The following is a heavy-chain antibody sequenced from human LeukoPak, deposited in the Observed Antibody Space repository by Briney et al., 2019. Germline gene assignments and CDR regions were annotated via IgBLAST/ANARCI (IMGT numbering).Heavy chain of an antibody. V-gene: IGHV3-23*01. D-gene: IGHD3-3*01. CDR2: ISGGGGST. CDR1: GFTFSSYA. J-gene: IGHJ5*02. Sequence: GGSLRLSCAASGFTFSSYAMSWVRQAPGKGLEWVSTISGGGGSTYYADSVKGRFTISRDNSKNTLYLQMNSLRAEDTAAYYCAKEGVLEWLPQFDPWGQGTLVTVSS. CDR3: AKEGVLEWLPQFDP.